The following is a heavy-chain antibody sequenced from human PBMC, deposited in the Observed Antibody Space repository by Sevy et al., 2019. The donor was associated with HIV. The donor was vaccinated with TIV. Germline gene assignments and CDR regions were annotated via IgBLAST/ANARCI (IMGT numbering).Heavy chain of an antibody. CDR2: ISGSGGDT. Sequence: GGSLRLSCAASGFTFSSYAVSWVRQAPGKGLEWVSGISGSGGDTYYADFVKGRFTISRDSSKNTLHLQMNSLRAEDTALYYCAKGMGELSVSGLDYWGQGTLVTVSS. D-gene: IGHD3-16*02. J-gene: IGHJ4*02. V-gene: IGHV3-23*01. CDR1: GFTFSSYA. CDR3: AKGMGELSVSGLDY.